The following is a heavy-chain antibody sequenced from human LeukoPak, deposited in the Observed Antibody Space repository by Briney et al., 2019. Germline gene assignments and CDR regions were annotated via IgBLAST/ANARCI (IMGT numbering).Heavy chain of an antibody. CDR2: IKKDGSEK. J-gene: IGHJ6*01. CDR1: GFTFRGYS. Sequence: GGSLRLSCADSGFTFRGYSMKWVRQAPGKGLEWVANIKKDGSEKYYVDSVKGRFTISRDNARNSVYLQMNSLRAEDTAVYHCAVVDGMDALGQGATVTVSS. CDR3: AVVDGMDA. V-gene: IGHV3-7*05. D-gene: IGHD2-2*01.